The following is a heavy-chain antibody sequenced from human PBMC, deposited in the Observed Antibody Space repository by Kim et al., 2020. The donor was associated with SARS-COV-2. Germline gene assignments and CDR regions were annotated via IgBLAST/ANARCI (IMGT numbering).Heavy chain of an antibody. Sequence: SETLSLTCTVSGGSISSGGYYWSWIRQHPGKGLEWIGYIYYSGSTYYNPSLKSRVTISVDTSKNQFSLKLSSVTAADTAVYYCARGGGYSGYGRTEGFDYWGQGTLVTVSS. CDR1: GGSISSGGYY. J-gene: IGHJ4*02. D-gene: IGHD5-12*01. CDR3: ARGGGYSGYGRTEGFDY. CDR2: IYYSGST. V-gene: IGHV4-31*03.